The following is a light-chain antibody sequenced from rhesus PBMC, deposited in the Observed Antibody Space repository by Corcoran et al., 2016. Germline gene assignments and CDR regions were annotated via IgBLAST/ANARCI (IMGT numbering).Light chain of an antibody. J-gene: IGKJ4*01. CDR3: MQALEFPLT. V-gene: IGKV2-104*02. CDR2: EVS. Sequence: DIVMTQTPLSLPVTPGEPASISCRSSQSLLDSEDGNTYLDWYLQKPGQFPQLLIYEVSNRASGVPDRFSGSGSDTDFTVKIIRVEAEDVGVYYCMQALEFPLTFGGGTKVEIK. CDR1: QSLLDSEDGNTY.